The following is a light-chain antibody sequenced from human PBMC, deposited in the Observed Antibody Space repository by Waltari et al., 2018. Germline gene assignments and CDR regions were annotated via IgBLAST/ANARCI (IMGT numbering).Light chain of an antibody. V-gene: IGLV2-23*01. J-gene: IGLJ3*02. CDR1: SSDVGSYNL. CDR2: EGS. CDR3: CSYAGSSTWV. Sequence: QSALTQPASVSGPPGQSITISCTGTSSDVGSYNLVSWYQQPPGKAPKLMIYEGSQRSGGLARCFACSTSGTTASLTSAGLQADDEADYYCCSYAGSSTWVFGGGTKLTVL.